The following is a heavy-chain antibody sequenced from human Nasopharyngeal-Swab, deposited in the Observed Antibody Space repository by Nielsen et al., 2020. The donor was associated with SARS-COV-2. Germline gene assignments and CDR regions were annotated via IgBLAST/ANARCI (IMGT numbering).Heavy chain of an antibody. V-gene: IGHV4-30-2*01. CDR1: GGSISSGGYS. D-gene: IGHD6-19*01. CDR3: AGHSGWRGPDN. CDR2: IYHSGST. Sequence: SETLSLTCAVSGGSISSGGYSWSWIRQPPGKGLEWIGYIYHSGSTYYNPSLKSRVTISVDRSKNQFSLKLSSVTAADTAVYYCAGHSGWRGPDNWGQGTLVTVSS. J-gene: IGHJ4*02.